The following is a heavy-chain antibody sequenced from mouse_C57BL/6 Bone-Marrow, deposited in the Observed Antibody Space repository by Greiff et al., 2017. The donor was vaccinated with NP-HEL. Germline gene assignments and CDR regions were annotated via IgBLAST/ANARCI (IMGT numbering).Heavy chain of an antibody. CDR2: IHPNSGST. CDR3: ARAYTGSVLDY. V-gene: IGHV1-64*01. CDR1: GYTFTSYW. Sequence: QVQLQQPGAELVKPGASVKLSCKASGYTFTSYWMHWVKQRPGQGLEWIGMIHPNSGSTNYNEKFKSKATLTVDKSSSTAYMQLSSLTSEDSAVYYCARAYTGSVLDYWGQGTTVTVSS. D-gene: IGHD1-1*01. J-gene: IGHJ2*01.